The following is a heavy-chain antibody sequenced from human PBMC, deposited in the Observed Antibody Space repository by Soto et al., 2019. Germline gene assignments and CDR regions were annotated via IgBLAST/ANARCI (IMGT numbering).Heavy chain of an antibody. V-gene: IGHV3-7*03. CDR1: GVTCGGDW. CDR2: INQGGGEK. Sequence: GGYLGLSCAASGVTCGGDWMAWVRQAPGKGLEWVANINQGGGEKYHVDSVKGRFTISRDNAENSLYLQMNSLRAEDTAVYYCAGDAPYLLACPGRGSLVLVSAGM. D-gene: IGHD3-16*02. CDR3: AGDAPYLLACPGRGSLVLVSAGM. J-gene: IGHJ6*01.